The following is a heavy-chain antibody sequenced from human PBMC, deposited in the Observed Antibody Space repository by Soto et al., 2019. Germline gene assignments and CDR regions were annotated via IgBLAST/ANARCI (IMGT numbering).Heavy chain of an antibody. Sequence: GGSLRLSCAASGFTFSSYGMHWVRQAPGKGLEWVAVISYDGSNKYYADSVKGRFTISRDNSKNTLYLQMNSLRAEDTAVYYCAKAPRYFDWLLHPNFDYWGQGTLVTVSS. CDR3: AKAPRYFDWLLHPNFDY. CDR1: GFTFSSYG. V-gene: IGHV3-30*18. J-gene: IGHJ4*02. D-gene: IGHD3-9*01. CDR2: ISYDGSNK.